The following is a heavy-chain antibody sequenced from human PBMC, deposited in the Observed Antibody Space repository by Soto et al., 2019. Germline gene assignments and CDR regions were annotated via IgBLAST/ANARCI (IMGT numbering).Heavy chain of an antibody. V-gene: IGHV1-18*01. CDR2: ISAYNGNT. D-gene: IGHD3-16*02. Sequence: ASVKVSCKASGYTFTSYGISWVRQAPGQGLEWMGWISAYNGNTNYAQKLQGRVTMTTDTSTSTAYMELRSLRSDDTAVYYCAREEAYYDYVWGSYSYNGPNAFDIWGQGTMVTVSS. CDR3: AREEAYYDYVWGSYSYNGPNAFDI. J-gene: IGHJ3*02. CDR1: GYTFTSYG.